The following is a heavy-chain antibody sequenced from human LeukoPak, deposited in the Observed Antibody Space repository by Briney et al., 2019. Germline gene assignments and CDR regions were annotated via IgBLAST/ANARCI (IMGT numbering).Heavy chain of an antibody. CDR2: ISYSGNT. V-gene: IGHV4-61*01. D-gene: IGHD5-12*01. Sequence: SQTLSLTCTVSGGSISSGSYYWSWIRQPPGKGLEWIGYISYSGNTNYNPSLKSRVTISVDTSKNQFSLKLSSVTAADTAVYYCARGGSGYDWFDPWGQGTLVTVSS. CDR1: GGSISSGSYY. CDR3: ARGGSGYDWFDP. J-gene: IGHJ5*02.